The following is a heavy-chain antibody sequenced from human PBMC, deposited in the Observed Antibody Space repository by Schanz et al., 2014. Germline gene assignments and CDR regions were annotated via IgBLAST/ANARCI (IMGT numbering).Heavy chain of an antibody. CDR3: ARERPRKGDFDY. CDR2: IFLNDGGT. Sequence: QVQLVQSGAEVKEPGASVKLSCKSSGYTFTDYYMQWVRQAPGQGLEWLGTIFLNDGGTHSAEKFQGRIIMTRDTSTSTVYLDLSSLRSEDTAVYYCARERPRKGDFDYWGQGTLVTASS. V-gene: IGHV1-46*01. D-gene: IGHD1-26*01. CDR1: GYTFTDYY. J-gene: IGHJ4*02.